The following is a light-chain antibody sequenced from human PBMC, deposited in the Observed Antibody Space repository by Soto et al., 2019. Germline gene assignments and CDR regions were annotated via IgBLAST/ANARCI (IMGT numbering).Light chain of an antibody. J-gene: IGLJ2*01. CDR2: VGAGGIVE. CDR3: GADHGSGSNSV. V-gene: IGLV9-49*01. Sequence: QAVVTQPPSASASLGASVTLTCTLSRGYSNYKVDWYQQRPGKGPRFVMRVGAGGIVESKGDGIPDRFSVLGSGLNRYLTIKNIQEEDESDYHCGADHGSGSNSVFGGGTKLTVL. CDR1: RGYSNYK.